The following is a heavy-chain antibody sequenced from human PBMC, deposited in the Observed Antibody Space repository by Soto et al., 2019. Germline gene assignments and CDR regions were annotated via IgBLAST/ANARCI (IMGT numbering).Heavy chain of an antibody. J-gene: IGHJ6*02. CDR1: GYTFTGYY. D-gene: IGHD5-12*01. CDR2: INPNSGGT. Sequence: ASVKVSCKASGYTFTGYYMHWVRQAPGQGLEWMGWINPNSGGTNYAQKFQGWVTMTRDTSISTAYMELSRLRSDDTAVYYCARDHYVNGYNSRPYYYGMDVWGQGTTVTVSS. CDR3: ARDHYVNGYNSRPYYYGMDV. V-gene: IGHV1-2*04.